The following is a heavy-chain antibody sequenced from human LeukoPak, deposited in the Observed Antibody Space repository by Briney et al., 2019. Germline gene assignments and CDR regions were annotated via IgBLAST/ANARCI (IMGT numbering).Heavy chain of an antibody. D-gene: IGHD6-6*01. CDR1: GYTFTSYG. V-gene: IGHV1-18*01. CDR2: ISGYSGNT. Sequence: GASVKVSCKASGYTFTSYGISWVRQAPGQGLEWMGWISGYSGNTNFAQKLQGRVTMTTDTSTSTAYMEVRSLRSDDTAVYYCARGNEYSSSYFMDVWGKGPTVTVSS. CDR3: ARGNEYSSSYFMDV. J-gene: IGHJ6*03.